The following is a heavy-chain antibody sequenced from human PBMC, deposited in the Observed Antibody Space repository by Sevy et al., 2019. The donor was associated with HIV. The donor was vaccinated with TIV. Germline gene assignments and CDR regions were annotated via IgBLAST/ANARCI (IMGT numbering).Heavy chain of an antibody. CDR2: ISGSGGST. CDR3: AKEEVVVTATPLDH. V-gene: IGHV3-23*01. CDR1: EFTFSNYA. J-gene: IGHJ4*02. Sequence: GGSLRLSCAASEFTFSNYAMTWVRQAPGKGLEWVSSISGSGGSTYYADSGKGRFTISRDNSKNTLYLQMNSLRVEDTALYYCAKEEVVVTATPLDHWGKGTLVTVSS. D-gene: IGHD2-15*01.